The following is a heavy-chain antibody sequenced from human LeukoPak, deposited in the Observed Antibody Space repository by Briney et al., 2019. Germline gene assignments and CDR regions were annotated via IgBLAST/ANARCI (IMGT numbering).Heavy chain of an antibody. Sequence: QPGGSLRLSCAASGFTLSDHYMDWVRQAPGKGLEWVGRIRDKASSYTTEYAASVKGRFTISRDDSEISMYLQMNSLKTEDTAIYYCARDKIVGASKFDYWGQGTLVTVSS. J-gene: IGHJ4*02. CDR1: GFTLSDHY. D-gene: IGHD1-26*01. CDR2: IRDKASSYTT. CDR3: ARDKIVGASKFDY. V-gene: IGHV3-72*01.